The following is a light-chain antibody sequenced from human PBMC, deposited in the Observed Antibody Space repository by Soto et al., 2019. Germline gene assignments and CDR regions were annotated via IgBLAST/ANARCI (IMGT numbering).Light chain of an antibody. J-gene: IGLJ2*01. CDR3: SSYKRGATLV. Sequence: QSALTQPASVSGSPGQSITISCTGTSSDVGGYNHVAWYQPYPGKAPKLIIFAVSDRPSGVSSRFSGSKSGNTASLSISGLQPEDEADYYCSSYKRGATLVVGAGTKLTVL. V-gene: IGLV2-14*03. CDR2: AVS. CDR1: SSDVGGYNH.